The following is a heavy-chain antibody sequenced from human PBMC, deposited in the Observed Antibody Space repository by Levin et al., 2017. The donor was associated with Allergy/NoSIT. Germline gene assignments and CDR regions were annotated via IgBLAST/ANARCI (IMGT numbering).Heavy chain of an antibody. CDR3: AKDGLEWLRVTEWSDYFDS. CDR2: ISGSGGMT. D-gene: IGHD5-12*01. CDR1: GFVFWGYA. V-gene: IGHV3-23*01. J-gene: IGHJ4*02. Sequence: PGGSLRLSCAASGFVFWGYAMSWVRQAPGKGLEWVAGISGSGGMTEYADSVKGRFTISRDRSKNTVYLQLNSLRAEDTAVYYCAKDGLEWLRVTEWSDYFDSWGQGTLVTVSS.